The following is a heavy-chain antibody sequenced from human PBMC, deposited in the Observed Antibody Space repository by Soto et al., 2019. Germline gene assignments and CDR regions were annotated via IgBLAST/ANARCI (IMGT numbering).Heavy chain of an antibody. CDR2: IWYDGSNK. CDR3: ARVMLPYYYYGMDV. CDR1: GFTFSSYG. Sequence: GGSLRLSCAASGFTFSSYGMHWVRQAPGKGLEWVAVIWYDGSNKYYADSVKGRFTISRDNSKNTLYLQMNSLRAEDTAVYYCARVMLPYYYYGMDVWGQGTTVTVSS. V-gene: IGHV3-33*01. D-gene: IGHD3-10*02. J-gene: IGHJ6*02.